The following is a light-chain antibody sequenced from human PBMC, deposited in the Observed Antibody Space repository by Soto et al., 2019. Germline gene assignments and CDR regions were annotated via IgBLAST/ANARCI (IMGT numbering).Light chain of an antibody. CDR1: QSVSSY. V-gene: IGKV3-11*01. CDR2: DAS. J-gene: IGKJ4*01. CDR3: QQRSNWPPVT. Sequence: EIVLTQSPATLSLSPGERATLSCRASQSVSSYLAWYQQKPGQAPRHLIYDASNRATGIPARFTGSGSGTDFTLIISSLEPEDFAIYYCQQRSNWPPVTFGGGTKVEIK.